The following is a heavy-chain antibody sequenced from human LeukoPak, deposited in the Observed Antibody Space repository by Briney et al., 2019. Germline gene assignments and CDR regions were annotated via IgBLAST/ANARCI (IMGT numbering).Heavy chain of an antibody. CDR1: GGSISSYY. J-gene: IGHJ4*02. D-gene: IGHD4-17*01. CDR2: FYHSGST. CDR3: ARGRDYFSVDY. Sequence: SETLSLTCTVPGGSISSYYWSWIRQPPGKGLEWIGYFYHSGSTNSNPSLKSRVTISADTSQNRFSLKLTSVTAADTAVYYCARGRDYFSVDYWGQGTLVTVSS. V-gene: IGHV4-59*01.